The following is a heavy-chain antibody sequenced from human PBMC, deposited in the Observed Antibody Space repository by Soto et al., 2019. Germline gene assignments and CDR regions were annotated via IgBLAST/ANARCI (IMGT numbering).Heavy chain of an antibody. CDR3: ARVDTYHYYDSSGYYGLAYYYGMDV. D-gene: IGHD3-22*01. CDR1: GGSFSGYY. J-gene: IGHJ6*02. Sequence: SETLSLTCAVYGGSFSGYYWSWIRQPPWKGLEWIGEINHSGSTNYNPSLKSRVTISVDTSKNQFSLKLSSVTAADTAVYYCARVDTYHYYDSSGYYGLAYYYGMDVWGQGTTVTVSS. CDR2: INHSGST. V-gene: IGHV4-34*01.